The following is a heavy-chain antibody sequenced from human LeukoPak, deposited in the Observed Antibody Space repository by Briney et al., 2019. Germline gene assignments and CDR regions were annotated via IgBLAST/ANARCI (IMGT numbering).Heavy chain of an antibody. CDR3: AKDNAYYFEY. V-gene: IGHV3-33*06. Sequence: PGRSLRLSCAASGFTFSNYVMHWVRQAPGKGLEWVAVIWYGGSNKYYADSVKDRFTISRDNSKNTLYLQMNSLRAEDTAVYYCAKDNAYYFEYWGQGTLVTVSS. CDR1: GFTFSNYV. J-gene: IGHJ4*02. CDR2: IWYGGSNK.